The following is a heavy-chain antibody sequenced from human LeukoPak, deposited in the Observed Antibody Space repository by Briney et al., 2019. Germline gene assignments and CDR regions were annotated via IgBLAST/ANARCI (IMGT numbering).Heavy chain of an antibody. CDR3: SKHKPAYEILTGYEY. Sequence: GGSLRLSCAASGFTFSSYGMHWVRQDPGKWLEWVAVIWYDGSNKYYADSVKGRFTISRDNSKNTLYLQMNSLRAEDTAVYYFSKHKPAYEILTGYEYWGQGTLVTVSS. CDR2: IWYDGSNK. D-gene: IGHD3-9*01. CDR1: GFTFSSYG. J-gene: IGHJ4*02. V-gene: IGHV3-33*06.